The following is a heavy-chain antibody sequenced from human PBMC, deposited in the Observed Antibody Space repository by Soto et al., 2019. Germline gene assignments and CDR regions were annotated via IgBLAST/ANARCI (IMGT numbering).Heavy chain of an antibody. CDR1: GFTFSSYS. CDR2: ISSSSSYI. Sequence: PGGSLRLSCAASGFTFSSYSMNWVRQAPGKGLEWVSSISSSSSYIYYADSVKGRFTISRDNAKNSLYLQMNSLRAEDTAVYYCAKDTVEYSSYYYYGMDVWGQGTTVT. CDR3: AKDTVEYSSYYYYGMDV. V-gene: IGHV3-21*01. J-gene: IGHJ6*02. D-gene: IGHD6-6*01.